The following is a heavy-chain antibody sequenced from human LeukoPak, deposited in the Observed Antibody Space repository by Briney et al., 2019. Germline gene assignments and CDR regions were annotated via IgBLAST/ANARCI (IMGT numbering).Heavy chain of an antibody. CDR2: IYYSGST. Sequence: SETRSFTCTVSGGSISSYYWSWIRQPPGKGLEWIGYIYYSGSTNYNPSLKSRVTISVDSSKNQFSLKLSSVTAADTAVYYCARGSGWYYYWGQGTLVTVSS. CDR1: GGSISSYY. CDR3: ARGSGWYYY. D-gene: IGHD6-19*01. V-gene: IGHV4-59*08. J-gene: IGHJ4*02.